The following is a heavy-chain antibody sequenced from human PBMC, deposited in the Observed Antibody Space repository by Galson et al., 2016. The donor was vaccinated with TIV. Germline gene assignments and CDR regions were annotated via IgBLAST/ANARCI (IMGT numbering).Heavy chain of an antibody. CDR3: AFTMTTITSVDY. CDR1: GGTFSSYG. D-gene: IGHD4-11*01. V-gene: IGHV1-69*04. Sequence: SVKVSCKASGGTFSSYGISWVRQAPGQGPECMGRIIPILGLTNYAQKFQGRVTITADTSTNIAYMELSSLRSEDTVVYFCAFTMTTITSVDYWGQGTLVTVSS. CDR2: IIPILGLT. J-gene: IGHJ4*02.